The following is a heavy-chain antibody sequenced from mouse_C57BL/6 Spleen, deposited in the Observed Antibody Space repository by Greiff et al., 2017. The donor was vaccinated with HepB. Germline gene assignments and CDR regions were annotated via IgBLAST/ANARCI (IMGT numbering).Heavy chain of an antibody. CDR2: IYPGDGDT. CDR3: ARAGGSSYEACYYAMDY. D-gene: IGHD1-1*01. V-gene: IGHV1-80*01. CDR1: GYAFSSYW. Sequence: VQLQQSGAELVKPGASVKISCKASGYAFSSYWMNWVKQRPGKGLEWIGQIYPGDGDTNYDGKFKGKATLTADTSSSTAYMQLSSLTSEDSAVEFCARAGGSSYEACYYAMDYWGQGTSVTVSS. J-gene: IGHJ4*01.